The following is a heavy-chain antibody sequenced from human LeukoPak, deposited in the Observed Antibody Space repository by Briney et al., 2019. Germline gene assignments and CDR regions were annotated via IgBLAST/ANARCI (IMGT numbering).Heavy chain of an antibody. Sequence: SETLSLTCTVSGGSISSSSYYWSWIRQPPGKGLEWIGEINHSGSTNYNPSLKSRVTISVDKSKNQFSLKLSSVTAADTAVYYCARQLRAATYYYYGMDVWGQGTTVTVSS. D-gene: IGHD6-25*01. V-gene: IGHV4-39*07. J-gene: IGHJ6*02. CDR1: GGSISSSSYY. CDR3: ARQLRAATYYYYGMDV. CDR2: INHSGST.